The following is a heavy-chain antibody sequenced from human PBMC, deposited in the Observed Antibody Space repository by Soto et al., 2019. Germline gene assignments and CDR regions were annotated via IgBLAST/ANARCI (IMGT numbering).Heavy chain of an antibody. Sequence: EVQLVESGGGLVQPGGSLRLSCAAAGFTVSSNCMNWVRQAPGKGLEWVSVFYSGGSTYYADSVKGRFTISRDNSKNTLYLQMNSLRVADTAVYYFARRGGPALAMDLWGQGTTVTVSS. CDR2: FYSGGST. CDR1: GFTVSSNC. V-gene: IGHV3-66*01. CDR3: ARRGGPALAMDL. D-gene: IGHD6-25*01. J-gene: IGHJ6*02.